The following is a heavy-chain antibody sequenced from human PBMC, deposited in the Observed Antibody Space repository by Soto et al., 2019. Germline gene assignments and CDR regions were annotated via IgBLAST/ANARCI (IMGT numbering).Heavy chain of an antibody. CDR2: IYSSGST. D-gene: IGHD3-3*01. Sequence: SETLSPTCTVSGASVSSGVSYWCWFRQHSGKGLEWIGYIYSSGSTYSNPSLQSRVSMSSDTSQNQFSLKLFSVTAADTAVYYCAGITTFGVVNYGLDVWGQGTTVTV. V-gene: IGHV4-31*03. J-gene: IGHJ6*02. CDR3: AGITTFGVVNYGLDV. CDR1: GASVSSGVSY.